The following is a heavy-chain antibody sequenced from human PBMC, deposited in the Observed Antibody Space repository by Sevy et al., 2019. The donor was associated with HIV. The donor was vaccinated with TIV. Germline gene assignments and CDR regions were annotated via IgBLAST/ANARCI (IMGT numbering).Heavy chain of an antibody. Sequence: GESLKISCQASGYKFSNYRIAWVRQMPGKGLEWMGKIDPSDSYTSYSPSFQGHVPISADKSVSTVYLQWSSLKASDTATYYCAKNKDIVTVIAASSYGLDVWGQGTTVTVSS. CDR1: GYKFSNYR. CDR2: IDPSDSYT. V-gene: IGHV5-10-1*01. D-gene: IGHD2-15*01. CDR3: AKNKDIVTVIAASSYGLDV. J-gene: IGHJ6*02.